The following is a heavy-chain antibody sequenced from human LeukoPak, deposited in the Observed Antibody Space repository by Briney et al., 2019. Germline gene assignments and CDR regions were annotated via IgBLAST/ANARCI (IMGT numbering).Heavy chain of an antibody. V-gene: IGHV1-2*02. J-gene: IGHJ4*02. CDR1: GYTFTGYY. CDR3: ARGEDMVAGTVNRY. CDR2: INPNSGGT. Sequence: ASVKVSCKASGYTFTGYYMHWVRQAPGQGLEWMGWINPNSGGTNYAQKFQGRVTMTRDTYISTAYMELSRLRSDDTAVYYCARGEDMVAGTVNRYWGQGTLVTVSS. D-gene: IGHD6-19*01.